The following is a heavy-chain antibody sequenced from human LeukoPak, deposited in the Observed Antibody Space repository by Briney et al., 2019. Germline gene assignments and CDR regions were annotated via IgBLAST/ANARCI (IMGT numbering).Heavy chain of an antibody. CDR2: INPNSGGT. CDR3: ARSGLHPNYYYYMDV. D-gene: IGHD2-8*01. CDR1: GYTFTGYY. J-gene: IGHJ6*03. V-gene: IGHV1-2*02. Sequence: ASVKVSCKASGYTFTGYYMHWARQAPGQGREWMGWINPNSGGTNYAQKFQGRVTMTRDTSISTAYMELSRLRSDDTAVYYCARSGLHPNYYYYMDVWGKGTTVTVSS.